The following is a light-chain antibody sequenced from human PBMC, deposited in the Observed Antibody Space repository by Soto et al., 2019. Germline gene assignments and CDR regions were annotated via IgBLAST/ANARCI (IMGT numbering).Light chain of an antibody. CDR2: GAS. V-gene: IGKV3-20*01. CDR1: KSVSGSY. CDR3: QQYGSPPPLT. Sequence: EIVLQQSPCPLSLSPGERATLYGRASKSVSGSYLDWYQQKPGQAPRLLINGASRSATGNPDRFSGSGSGTAVTLTISRLEPADFAVYSCQQYGSPPPLTFGGGSMVEI. J-gene: IGKJ4*01.